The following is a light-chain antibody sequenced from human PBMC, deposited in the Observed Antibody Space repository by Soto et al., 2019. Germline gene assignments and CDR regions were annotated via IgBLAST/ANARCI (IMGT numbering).Light chain of an antibody. CDR1: QTVSNN. CDR3: QQYNKWPLT. CDR2: FAS. J-gene: IGKJ4*01. Sequence: EIVMTQSPATLSVSPGEKATLSCRASQTVSNNLAWYQQKPGQAPRLLIYFASTRATGIPARFSGSGSGTEFTLTISSLQSEDFAVYCCQQYNKWPLTFGGGTKVET. V-gene: IGKV3-15*01.